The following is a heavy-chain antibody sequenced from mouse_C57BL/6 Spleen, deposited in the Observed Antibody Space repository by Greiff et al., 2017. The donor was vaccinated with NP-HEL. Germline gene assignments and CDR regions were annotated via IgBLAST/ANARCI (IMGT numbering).Heavy chain of an antibody. Sequence: EVKVEESGGGLVKPGGSLKLSCAASGFTFSDYGMHWVRQAPEKGLEWVAYISSGSSTIYYADTVKGRFTISRDNAKNTLFLQMTSLRSEDTAMYYCASTVVARDAMDYWGQGTSVTVSS. CDR3: ASTVVARDAMDY. J-gene: IGHJ4*01. CDR1: GFTFSDYG. D-gene: IGHD1-1*01. CDR2: ISSGSSTI. V-gene: IGHV5-17*01.